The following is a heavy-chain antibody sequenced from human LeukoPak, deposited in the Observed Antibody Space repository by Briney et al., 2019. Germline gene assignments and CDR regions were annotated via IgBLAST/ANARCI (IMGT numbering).Heavy chain of an antibody. V-gene: IGHV3-23*01. J-gene: IGHJ5*02. CDR1: GFTFSSYA. CDR3: AKRTRGHCSAGSCSEPNWFDP. Sequence: GGSLRLSCAASGFTFSSYAMTWVRHAPGKGLEWVSTISGNGGTKLLADSGKGRFTMSRDNSKDTLYLQMSSLRAEDTAIYYCAKRTRGHCSAGSCSEPNWFDPWGQGTLVTVSS. D-gene: IGHD2-15*01. CDR2: ISGNGGTK.